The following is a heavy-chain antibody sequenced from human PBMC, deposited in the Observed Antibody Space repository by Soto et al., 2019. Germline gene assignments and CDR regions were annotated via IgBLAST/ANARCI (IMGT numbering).Heavy chain of an antibody. CDR1: GFTFSDYY. D-gene: IGHD2-15*01. CDR2: ISSSSSYT. Sequence: PGGSLRLSCAASGFTFSDYYMSWIRQAPGKXLEWVSYISSSSSYTNYADSVKGRFTISRDNAKNSLYLQMNSLRAEDTAVYYCARDVGYCSGGSCATQYYYYGMDVWGQGTTVTVSS. J-gene: IGHJ6*02. V-gene: IGHV3-11*06. CDR3: ARDVGYCSGGSCATQYYYYGMDV.